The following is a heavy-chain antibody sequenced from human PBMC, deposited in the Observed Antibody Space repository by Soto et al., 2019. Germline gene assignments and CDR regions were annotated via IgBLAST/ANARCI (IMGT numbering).Heavy chain of an antibody. Sequence: GGSLRLSCAASGFTVSSNYMSWVRQAPGKGLEWVSVIYSGGSTYYADSVKGRFTISRDNSKNTLYLQMNSLRAEDTAVYYCARSGGFQEYYFDYWGQGTLVTVS. CDR1: GFTVSSNY. J-gene: IGHJ4*02. D-gene: IGHD3-10*01. CDR2: IYSGGST. CDR3: ARSGGFQEYYFDY. V-gene: IGHV3-53*01.